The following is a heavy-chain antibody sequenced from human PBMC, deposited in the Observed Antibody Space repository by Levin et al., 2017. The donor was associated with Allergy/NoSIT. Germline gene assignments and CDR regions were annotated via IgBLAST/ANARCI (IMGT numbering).Heavy chain of an antibody. D-gene: IGHD3-22*01. CDR1: GFTFSSYW. V-gene: IGHV3-74*01. CDR2: IKSDGSTT. Sequence: PGGSLRLSCATSGFTFSSYWMHWVRQAPGKGLVWVSRIKSDGSTTTYADSVKGRFTISRDNAKNRLYLQMNSLRAEDTAVYYCARGTVYYESSGYRPGLDIWGQGTMVTVSS. J-gene: IGHJ3*02. CDR3: ARGTVYYESSGYRPGLDI.